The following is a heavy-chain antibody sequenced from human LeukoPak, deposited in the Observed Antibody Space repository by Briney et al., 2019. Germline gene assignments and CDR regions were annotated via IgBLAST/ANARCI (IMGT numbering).Heavy chain of an antibody. CDR3: ARAFSSYSSSWYFDL. CDR2: ICSDGDTT. Sequence: GGSLRLSCSASGFTFSRYTMHWVRQAPGKGLEYVSTICSDGDTTYYIDSVQGRFTISRDNSKNTMFLQMSSLRSEDTAVYYCARAFSSYSSSWYFDLWGRGTLVTVSS. CDR1: GFTFSRYT. J-gene: IGHJ2*01. D-gene: IGHD6-13*01. V-gene: IGHV3-64D*09.